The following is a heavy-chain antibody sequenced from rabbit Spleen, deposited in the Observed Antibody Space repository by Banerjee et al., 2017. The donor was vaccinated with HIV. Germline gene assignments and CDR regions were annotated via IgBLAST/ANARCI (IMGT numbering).Heavy chain of an antibody. CDR1: GFSFSSGYD. V-gene: IGHV1S40*01. CDR2: IGAGSDTT. CDR3: ARDLVAVIGWNFSL. Sequence: QQLVESGGGLVKPGASLTLTCKASGFSFSSGYDMCWVRQAPGKGLEWIACIGAGSDTTYYASWAKGRFTISKTSSTTVTLQLTSLTAADTATYFCARDLVAVIGWNFSLWGQGTLVTVS. D-gene: IGHD1-1*01. J-gene: IGHJ4*01.